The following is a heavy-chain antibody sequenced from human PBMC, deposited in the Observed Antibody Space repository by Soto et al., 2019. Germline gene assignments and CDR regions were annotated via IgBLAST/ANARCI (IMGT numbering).Heavy chain of an antibody. CDR3: ARKGDSSGRGGVGYYYYGMDV. CDR1: GFTFSSYG. D-gene: IGHD3-22*01. CDR2: IWYDGSNK. V-gene: IGHV3-33*01. J-gene: IGHJ6*02. Sequence: GGSLRLSFAASGFTFSSYGMHWVRQAPGKGLEWVAVIWYDGSNKYYADSVKGQFTISRDNSKNTLYLQMNSLRAEDTAVYYCARKGDSSGRGGVGYYYYGMDVWGQGTTVTVSS.